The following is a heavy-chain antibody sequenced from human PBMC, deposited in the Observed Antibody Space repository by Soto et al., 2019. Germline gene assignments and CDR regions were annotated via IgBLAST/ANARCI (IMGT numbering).Heavy chain of an antibody. CDR2: ISGSGIST. CDR3: AKDLGYSTGWEPFDY. J-gene: IGHJ4*02. V-gene: IGHV3-23*01. CDR1: GFTFSSYA. D-gene: IGHD6-19*01. Sequence: EVPLLESGGGLVQPGGSLRLSCEASGFTFSSYAMSWVRQAPGKGLEWVSAISGSGISTYYADSVKGRFTISRDNSKNTLYLQMNSLRAEDTAVFYCAKDLGYSTGWEPFDYWGQGTLVTVSS.